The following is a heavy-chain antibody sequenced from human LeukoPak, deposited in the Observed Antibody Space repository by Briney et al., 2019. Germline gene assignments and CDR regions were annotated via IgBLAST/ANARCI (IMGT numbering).Heavy chain of an antibody. V-gene: IGHV3-48*02. J-gene: IGHJ6*02. Sequence: GGSLRLSCAASGFTFSSYSMNWVRQAPGKGLEWVSYISRSGSSTYYADSAEGRFIISRDNAKNSLYLQMNGLRDEDTAVYYCANILPPRGLQKDYYYYYGMDVWGQGATVTVSS. CDR1: GFTFSSYS. CDR3: ANILPPRGLQKDYYYYYGMDV. CDR2: ISRSGSST. D-gene: IGHD3-9*01.